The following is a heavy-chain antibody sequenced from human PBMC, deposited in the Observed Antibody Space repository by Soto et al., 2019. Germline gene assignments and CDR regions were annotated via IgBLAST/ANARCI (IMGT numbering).Heavy chain of an antibody. V-gene: IGHV4-39*01. CDR2: IYYSGST. CDR1: GGSISSSSYY. D-gene: IGHD3-3*01. CDR3: ARQWRHGRWFDP. J-gene: IGHJ5*02. Sequence: SETLSLTCTVSGGSISSSSYYWGWIRQPPGKGLEWIGSIYYSGSTYSNPSLKSRVTTSIDTSKNQFSLKLSSVTAADTAVYYCARQWRHGRWFDPGGQGTLVTVSS.